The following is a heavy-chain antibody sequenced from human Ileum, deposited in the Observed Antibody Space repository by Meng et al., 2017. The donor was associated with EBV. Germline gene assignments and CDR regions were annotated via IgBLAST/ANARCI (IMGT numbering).Heavy chain of an antibody. CDR3: ARETLGYCSSTSCYIGPPDY. J-gene: IGHJ4*02. CDR1: GYTFTSYA. CDR2: INTNTGNP. V-gene: IGHV7-4-1*02. D-gene: IGHD2-2*01. Sequence: HVQLVHAGSELKKPGASVQVSCKASGYTFTSYAMNWVRQAPGQGLEWMGWINTNTGNPTYAQGLTGRFVFSLDTSVSTAYLQISSLKAEDTAVYYCARETLGYCSSTSCYIGPPDYWGQGTLFTVSS.